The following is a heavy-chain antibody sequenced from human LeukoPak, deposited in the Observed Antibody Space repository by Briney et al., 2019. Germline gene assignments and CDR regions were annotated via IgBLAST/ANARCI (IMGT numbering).Heavy chain of an antibody. D-gene: IGHD2-15*01. V-gene: IGHV3-23*01. J-gene: IGHJ2*01. CDR3: AKGPAPYCSGGSCYSPHWYFDL. CDR1: GFTFSSYA. CDR2: ISGSGGST. Sequence: GGSLRLSCAASGFTFSSYAMSWVRQTPGKGLEWVSTISGSGGSTFYADSVKGRLTISRDNPKNTVDLQMNSLRAEDTAVYYCAKGPAPYCSGGSCYSPHWYFDLWGRGTLVTVSS.